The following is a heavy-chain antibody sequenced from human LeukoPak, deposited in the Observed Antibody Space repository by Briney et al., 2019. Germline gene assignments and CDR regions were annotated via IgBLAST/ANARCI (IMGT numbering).Heavy chain of an antibody. V-gene: IGHV1-46*01. Sequence: ASVKISCKASGYTFTNNYMHWVRQPPGQGLEWMGVIHPSGSSTNYAHKFQGRVTMTKDTSTSTVYIELNTLRSDDTAVYYCARMDMDTAMVTNYLDHWGQGTLLIVSS. CDR1: GYTFTNNY. CDR3: ARMDMDTAMVTNYLDH. D-gene: IGHD5-18*01. CDR2: IHPSGSST. J-gene: IGHJ4*02.